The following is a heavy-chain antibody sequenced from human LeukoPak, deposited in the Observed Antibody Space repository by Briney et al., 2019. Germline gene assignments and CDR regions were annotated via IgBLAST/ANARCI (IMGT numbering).Heavy chain of an antibody. J-gene: IGHJ4*02. D-gene: IGHD2-21*02. Sequence: GGSLRLSCAASGFTFSDYYMTWIRQAPGKGLEWVSYISSSGITIYYADSVKGRFTISRDNAKKSLYLEMNSLRAEDTAVYYCAKDFVVVPGNVNYFDYWGQGTLVTVSS. CDR1: GFTFSDYY. CDR2: ISSSGITI. V-gene: IGHV3-11*01. CDR3: AKDFVVVPGNVNYFDY.